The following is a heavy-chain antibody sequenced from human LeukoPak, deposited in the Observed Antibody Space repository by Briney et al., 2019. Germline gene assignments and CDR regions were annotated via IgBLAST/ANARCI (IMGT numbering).Heavy chain of an antibody. V-gene: IGHV1-69*06. CDR2: IIPIFGTA. CDR3: ASVSMVRGVIPYYYYYYMDV. D-gene: IGHD3-10*01. Sequence: SVKVSCKASGGTFSSYAISWVRQAPGQGLEWMGGIIPIFGTANYAQKFQGRVTITADKSTSTAYMELSSLRSEDTAVYYCASVSMVRGVIPYYYYYYMDVWGKGTTVTVSS. CDR1: GGTFSSYA. J-gene: IGHJ6*03.